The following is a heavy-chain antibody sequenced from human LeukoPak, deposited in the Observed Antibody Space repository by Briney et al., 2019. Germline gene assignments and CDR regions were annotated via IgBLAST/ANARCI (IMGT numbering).Heavy chain of an antibody. CDR1: GGTFSSYA. CDR3: AGERGLQQLGVY. Sequence: VASVKVSCKASGGTFSSYAISWVRQAPGQGLEWMGGIIPIFGTANYAQKFQGRVTITADESTSTAYMELSSLRSEDTAVYYCAGERGLQQLGVYWGQGTLVTVSS. D-gene: IGHD6-13*01. V-gene: IGHV1-69*13. CDR2: IIPIFGTA. J-gene: IGHJ4*02.